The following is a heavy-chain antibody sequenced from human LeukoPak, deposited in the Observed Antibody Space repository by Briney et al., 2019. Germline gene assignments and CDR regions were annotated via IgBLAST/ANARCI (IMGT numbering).Heavy chain of an antibody. CDR3: ATLRWGSGRYAGDY. Sequence: GGSLRLSCVASGFNFNNFEMNWVRQAPGKGLEWISYISSRGTSIYYADSVKGRFSISRGNANDSLSLQMNSLRVEGTAVYYCATLRWGSGRYAGDYWGQGILVTVSS. J-gene: IGHJ4*02. CDR1: GFNFNNFE. V-gene: IGHV3-48*03. CDR2: ISSRGTSI. D-gene: IGHD6-19*01.